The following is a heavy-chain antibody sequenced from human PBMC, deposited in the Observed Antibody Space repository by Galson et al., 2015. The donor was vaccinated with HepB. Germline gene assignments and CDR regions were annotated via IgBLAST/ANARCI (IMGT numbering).Heavy chain of an antibody. CDR3: ARETLGSGWRSNGMAV. Sequence: SVKVSCKASGYIFTSFGISWVRQAPGQGLEWVGWINADNGNTIYAQKLQGRVIMTTDTSTTTAYMELRSLKSDDTAVYHCARETLGSGWRSNGMAVWGQGTTVTASS. CDR1: GYIFTSFG. D-gene: IGHD6-19*01. CDR2: INADNGNT. J-gene: IGHJ6*02. V-gene: IGHV1-18*01.